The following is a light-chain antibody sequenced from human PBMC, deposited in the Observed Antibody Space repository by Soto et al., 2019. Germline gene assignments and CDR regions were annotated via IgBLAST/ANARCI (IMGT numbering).Light chain of an antibody. CDR2: GAS. V-gene: IGKV3-11*01. CDR1: QSVSRY. J-gene: IGKJ3*01. CDR3: QQRSTWPFT. Sequence: EIALTQSPATLSLSPGERATLSCRASQSVSRYLAWYQQRPGQAPRLLIHGASNRANGIPARFSGSASGTDFNLTISRLETEDFAVYECQQRSTWPFTFGPGTKLDIK.